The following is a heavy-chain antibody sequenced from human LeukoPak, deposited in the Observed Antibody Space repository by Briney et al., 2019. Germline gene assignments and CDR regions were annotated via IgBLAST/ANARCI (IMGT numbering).Heavy chain of an antibody. D-gene: IGHD7-27*01. CDR3: ARANWESAFDY. J-gene: IGHJ4*02. Sequence: SETLSLTCTVSGGSISSSSYYWGWIRQPPGKGLEWIGSIYYSGSTYYNPSLKSRVTISVDTSKNQFSLKLSSVTAADTAVYYCARANWESAFDYWGQETLVTVSS. CDR2: IYYSGST. CDR1: GGSISSSSYY. V-gene: IGHV4-39*01.